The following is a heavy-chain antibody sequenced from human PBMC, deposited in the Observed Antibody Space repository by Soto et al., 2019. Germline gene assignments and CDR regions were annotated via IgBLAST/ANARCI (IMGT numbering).Heavy chain of an antibody. CDR3: ARLGSSPYGSSAY. Sequence: GESLKISCKASGYSFSYYWIAWVRQMPGKGLEWMGSIHPGDSNTRDSPSFQGQVTISVDKSINTAYLQWTSLKASDTAMYYCARLGSSPYGSSAYWGHGTLVTVSS. V-gene: IGHV5-51*01. CDR2: IHPGDSNT. CDR1: GYSFSYYW. J-gene: IGHJ4*01. D-gene: IGHD6-6*01.